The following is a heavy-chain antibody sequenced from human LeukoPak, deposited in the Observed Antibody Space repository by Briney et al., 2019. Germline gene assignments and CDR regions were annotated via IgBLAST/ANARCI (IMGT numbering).Heavy chain of an antibody. V-gene: IGHV3-53*01. CDR2: IFSNGDT. D-gene: IGHD5-24*01. Sequence: GGSLRLSCTASEFTVSRNYMLWVRQAPGMGLEWVSLIFSNGDTHYADSVKGRFTISRDTSKNKVSLQMNSLRVEDTAMYYCTRDQMNYWGQGTLVTVSS. CDR1: EFTVSRNY. CDR3: TRDQMNY. J-gene: IGHJ4*02.